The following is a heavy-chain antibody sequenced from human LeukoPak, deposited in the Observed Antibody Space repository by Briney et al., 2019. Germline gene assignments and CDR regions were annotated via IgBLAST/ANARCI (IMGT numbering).Heavy chain of an antibody. CDR3: AKDRVNWNHLDAFDI. CDR2: ISGSGGST. J-gene: IGHJ3*02. V-gene: IGHV3-23*01. D-gene: IGHD1-14*01. CDR1: GFAFSSYA. Sequence: GGSLRLSCAASGFAFSSYAMSWVRQAPRKGLEWVSAISGSGGSTYYADSVKGRFTISRDNSKNTLYLQMNSLRAEDTAVYYCAKDRVNWNHLDAFDIWGQGTMVTVSS.